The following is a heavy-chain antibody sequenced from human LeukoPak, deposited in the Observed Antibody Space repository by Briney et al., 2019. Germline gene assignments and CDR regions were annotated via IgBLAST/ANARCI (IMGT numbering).Heavy chain of an antibody. J-gene: IGHJ4*02. CDR2: SYYNGNT. CDR1: GGSITNYY. V-gene: IGHV4-59*01. D-gene: IGHD2-2*01. CDR3: ASPHLPGY. Sequence: SETLSLTCTVSGGSITNYYWSWIRQPPGKGLEWIGFSYYNGNTNYNPSLKSRVTISVDMSKNQFSLSLRSVTAADTAVYYCASPHLPGYWGQGTLVTVSS.